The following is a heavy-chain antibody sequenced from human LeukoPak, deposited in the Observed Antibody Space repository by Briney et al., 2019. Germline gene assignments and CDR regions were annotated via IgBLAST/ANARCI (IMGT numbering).Heavy chain of an antibody. CDR1: GGSISYYY. D-gene: IGHD2-21*01. CDR3: AREGGEYYYYGMDV. V-gene: IGHV4-59*12. J-gene: IGHJ6*02. Sequence: SETLSLTCTVSGGSISYYYWSWIRQHPGKGLEWIGYIYYSGSTYYNPSLKSRVTISVDTSKNQFSLKLSSVTAADTAVYYCAREGGEYYYYGMDVWGQGTTVTVSS. CDR2: IYYSGST.